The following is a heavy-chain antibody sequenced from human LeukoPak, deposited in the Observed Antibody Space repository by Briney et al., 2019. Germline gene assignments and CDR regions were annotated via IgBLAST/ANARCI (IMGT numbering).Heavy chain of an antibody. D-gene: IGHD6-13*01. V-gene: IGHV3-23*01. CDR2: ISGSGDRT. Sequence: PGGSLRLSCAASGFTFSSYAMTWVRQPPGMGLEWDSTISGSGDRTYYVDSVKGRFTIARNSSKNTLYLQMNNLRAEDTAVYSCAKQAASGTPYYYYMDVWGEGTTVTVSS. J-gene: IGHJ6*03. CDR1: GFTFSSYA. CDR3: AKQAASGTPYYYYMDV.